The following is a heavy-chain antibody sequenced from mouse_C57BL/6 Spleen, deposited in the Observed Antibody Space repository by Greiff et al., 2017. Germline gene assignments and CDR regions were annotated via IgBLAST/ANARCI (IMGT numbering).Heavy chain of an antibody. J-gene: IGHJ4*01. CDR3: AREGEGLRHYAMDY. Sequence: QVQLQQPGAELVMPGASVKLSCKASGYTFTSYWMHWVKQRPGQGLEWIGEIDPSDSYTNYNQKFKGKSTLTVDKSSSTAYMQLSSLTSEDSAVYYCAREGEGLRHYAMDYWGQGTSVTVSS. CDR2: IDPSDSYT. V-gene: IGHV1-69*01. D-gene: IGHD2-4*01. CDR1: GYTFTSYW.